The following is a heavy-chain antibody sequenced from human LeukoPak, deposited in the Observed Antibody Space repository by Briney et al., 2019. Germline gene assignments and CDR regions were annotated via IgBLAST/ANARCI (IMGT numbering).Heavy chain of an antibody. Sequence: GGSLRLSCAASGFNFNNYGMDWVRQAPGKGLEWVAVISYDGTNKYYADSVKGRFTISRDNAKNTLYLQMSSLRAEDTAVYYCAKDKDFWSGYYRGVPYYYGMDVWGQGTTVTVSS. J-gene: IGHJ6*02. CDR3: AKDKDFWSGYYRGVPYYYGMDV. D-gene: IGHD3-3*01. V-gene: IGHV3-30*18. CDR2: ISYDGTNK. CDR1: GFNFNNYG.